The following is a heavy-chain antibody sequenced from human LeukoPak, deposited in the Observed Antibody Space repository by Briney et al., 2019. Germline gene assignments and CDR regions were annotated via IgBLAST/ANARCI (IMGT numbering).Heavy chain of an antibody. J-gene: IGHJ5*02. V-gene: IGHV4-61*02. CDR1: GGSISSGSYY. CDR2: IYTSGST. Sequence: SQTLSLTCTVSGGSISSGSYYWSWIRQPAGKGLEWIGRIYTSGSTNYNPSLNSRVTISVDTSKNQFSLKLSSVTAADTAVYYCAREITMVRGVIITSLTPYNWFDPWGQGTLVTVSS. CDR3: AREITMVRGVIITSLTPYNWFDP. D-gene: IGHD3-10*01.